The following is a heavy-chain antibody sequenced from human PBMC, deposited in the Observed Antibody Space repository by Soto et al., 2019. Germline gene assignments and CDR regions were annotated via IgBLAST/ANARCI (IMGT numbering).Heavy chain of an antibody. J-gene: IGHJ4*01. CDR1: GFTVSGNY. CDR2: IHNDGST. Sequence: EVQLVESGGGLVQPGGSLRLSCAASGFTVSGNYMSWVRQAPGKGLECISLIHNDGSTYYADSVKGRFTISRDNSRKTLYLQMNSLRAEDTAVYYCAGHSSGWFYFDSWGHGTLVTVSS. D-gene: IGHD6-19*01. CDR3: AGHSSGWFYFDS. V-gene: IGHV3-66*01.